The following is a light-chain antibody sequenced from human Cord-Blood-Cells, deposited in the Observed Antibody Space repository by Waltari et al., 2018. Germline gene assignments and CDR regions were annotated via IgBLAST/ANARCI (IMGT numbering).Light chain of an antibody. V-gene: IGKV4-1*01. CDR2: WAS. CDR1: QSVLYSSNNKNY. J-gene: IGKJ4*01. Sequence: DIVMTQSPDSLAVSLGERATIKCKSSQSVLYSSNNKNYLAWYQQKPGQPPKLHIYWASTRESGVPDRFSGSGSGTDFTLTISSLQAEDVAVYYCQQYYSTPLTFGGGTKVEIK. CDR3: QQYYSTPLT.